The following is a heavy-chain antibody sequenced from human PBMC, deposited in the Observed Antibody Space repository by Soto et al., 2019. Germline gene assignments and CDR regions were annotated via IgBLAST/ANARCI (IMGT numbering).Heavy chain of an antibody. CDR1: GGSISSSSYY. Sequence: SETLSLTCTVSGGSISSSSYYWGWIRQPPGKGLEWIGSIYYSGSTYYNPSLKSRVTISVDTSKNQFSLKLSSVTAADTAVYYCARQGSGWPLQAFDIWGQGTMVTVSS. V-gene: IGHV4-39*01. D-gene: IGHD6-19*01. J-gene: IGHJ3*02. CDR3: ARQGSGWPLQAFDI. CDR2: IYYSGST.